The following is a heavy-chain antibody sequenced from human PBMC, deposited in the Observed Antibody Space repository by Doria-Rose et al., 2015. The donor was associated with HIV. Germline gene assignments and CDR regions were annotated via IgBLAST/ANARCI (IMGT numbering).Heavy chain of an antibody. D-gene: IGHD3-10*01. CDR2: ISSTSAYR. Sequence: VQLVQSGGGLVRPGGSLRLSCATSGFTFSSHRINCVRQAPGKGLERVSSISSTSAYRSDADSVRGRFTISRDNARTSLYLQMDSLRAEDTAIYYCATGVTLDYWGQGTLGTVSS. J-gene: IGHJ4*02. V-gene: IGHV3-21*01. CDR1: GFTFSSHR. CDR3: ATGVTLDY.